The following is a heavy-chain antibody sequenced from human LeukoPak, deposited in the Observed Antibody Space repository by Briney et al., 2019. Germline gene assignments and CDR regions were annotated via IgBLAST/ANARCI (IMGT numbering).Heavy chain of an antibody. V-gene: IGHV3-30-3*01. D-gene: IGHD3-3*01. J-gene: IGHJ2*01. Sequence: GGSLRLSCAVSGFTFSSYAMHWVRQAPGKGLEWVAVISYDGSNKYYADSVKGRFTISRDNSKNTLYLQMNSLRAEDTAVYYCVRSRGSRPGYFDLWGRGTLVTVSS. CDR2: ISYDGSNK. CDR1: GFTFSSYA. CDR3: VRSRGSRPGYFDL.